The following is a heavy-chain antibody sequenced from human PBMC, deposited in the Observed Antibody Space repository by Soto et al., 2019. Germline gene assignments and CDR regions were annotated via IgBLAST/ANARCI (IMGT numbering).Heavy chain of an antibody. V-gene: IGHV3-21*01. Sequence: VQLMESGGGLVRPGGSLRLSCAASGFTFSRYSMNWVRQAPGKGLEWVSSISSTTNYIYYADSMKGRFTVSRDNAKNSVYLDMNSLSAEDTAVYYCARESEDLTSNFDYWGQGTLVTVSS. CDR1: GFTFSRYS. CDR3: ARESEDLTSNFDY. J-gene: IGHJ4*02. CDR2: ISSTTNYI.